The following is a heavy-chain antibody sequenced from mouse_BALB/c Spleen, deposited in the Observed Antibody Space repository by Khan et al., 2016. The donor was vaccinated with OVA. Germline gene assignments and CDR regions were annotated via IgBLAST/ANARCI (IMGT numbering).Heavy chain of an antibody. CDR3: AXAYYRYDGYYAMDY. V-gene: IGHV2-6-4*01. CDR1: GFSLSRYN. D-gene: IGHD2-14*01. CDR2: IWGGGGT. J-gene: IGHJ4*01. Sequence: VQLQESGPGLVAPSQSLSITCTVSGFSLSRYNIHWVRQPPGKGLEWLGMIWGGGGTDYNSTLKSRLSIRKDNSKSQVLLKMNSLQTDDTAMYYCAXAYYRYDGYYAMDYWGQGTSVTVSS.